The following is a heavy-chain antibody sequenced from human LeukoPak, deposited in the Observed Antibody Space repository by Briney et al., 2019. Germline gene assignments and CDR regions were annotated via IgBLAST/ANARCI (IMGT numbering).Heavy chain of an antibody. CDR1: GGTFSSYA. CDR3: ARGPVFGQSYFDY. Sequence: ASVTVSCKASGGTFSSYAISWVRQAPGQGLEWMGGIIPIFGTANYAQKFQGRVTVTADESTSTAYMELSSLRSEDTAVYYCARGPVFGQSYFDYWGQGTLVTVSS. V-gene: IGHV1-69*13. J-gene: IGHJ4*02. CDR2: IIPIFGTA. D-gene: IGHD1-14*01.